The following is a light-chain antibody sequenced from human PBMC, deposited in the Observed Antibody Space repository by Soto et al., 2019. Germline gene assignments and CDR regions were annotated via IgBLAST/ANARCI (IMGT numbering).Light chain of an antibody. V-gene: IGKV1-5*01. CDR1: QSSSTW. J-gene: IGKJ3*01. CDR2: DAS. Sequence: DIQMTKSPSTLSASVGDRVTITCRASQSSSTWLAWYQQKPGKAPKVLIYDASSLESGVPSNFGGSGSGTEFTLTISSLQPDDFATYYCQQYKNYLTFGPGTKVDI. CDR3: QQYKNYLT.